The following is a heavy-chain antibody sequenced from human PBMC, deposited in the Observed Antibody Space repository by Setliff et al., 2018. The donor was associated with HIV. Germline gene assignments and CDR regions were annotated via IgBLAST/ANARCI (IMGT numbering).Heavy chain of an antibody. Sequence: SETLSLTCAVSGYSISSGYYWGWIRQPPGKGLEWIGSIYHSGSTYYNPSLKSRVTMSVDTSKNQFSLKLSSVTAADTAVYYCARLSGDYYYFDYWGQGTLVTVSS. CDR1: GYSISSGYY. J-gene: IGHJ4*02. CDR2: IYHSGST. CDR3: ARLSGDYYYFDY. V-gene: IGHV4-38-2*01. D-gene: IGHD2-21*02.